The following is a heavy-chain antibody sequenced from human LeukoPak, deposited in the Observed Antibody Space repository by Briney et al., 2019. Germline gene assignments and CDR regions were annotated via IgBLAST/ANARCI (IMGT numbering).Heavy chain of an antibody. V-gene: IGHV5-51*01. D-gene: IGHD5-12*01. CDR3: ARRTHSGYDYYSDY. Sequence: GESLKISCKGSGYRFSTYWIGWVRQMPGKGLEWMGIIYPGDSDTRYSPSFQGQVTISVDKSISTAYLQWSSLKASDTAMYYCARRTHSGYDYYSDYWGQGTLVTVSS. CDR1: GYRFSTYW. CDR2: IYPGDSDT. J-gene: IGHJ4*02.